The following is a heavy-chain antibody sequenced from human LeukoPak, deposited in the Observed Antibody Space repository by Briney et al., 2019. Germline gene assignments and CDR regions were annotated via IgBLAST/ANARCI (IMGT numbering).Heavy chain of an antibody. V-gene: IGHV4-61*01. CDR2: IYYSGSI. Sequence: PSETLSLTCTVSGGSVSSGSYYWSWIRQPPGKGLEWIGYIYYSGSISYNPSLKSRVTISVDTSKNQFSLKLSSVTAADTAVYFCARAHGPGSTTFDPWGQGTLVTVSS. J-gene: IGHJ5*02. D-gene: IGHD3-10*01. CDR3: ARAHGPGSTTFDP. CDR1: GGSVSSGSYY.